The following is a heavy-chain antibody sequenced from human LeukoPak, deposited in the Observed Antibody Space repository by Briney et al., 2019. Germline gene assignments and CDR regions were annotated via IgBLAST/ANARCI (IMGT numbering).Heavy chain of an antibody. CDR1: GGTFSSYA. D-gene: IGHD2-21*02. V-gene: IGHV1-69*04. Sequence: GASVKVSCKASGGTFSSYAISWVRQAPGQGLEWMGRIIPILGIANYAQKFQGRVTITADKSTSTAYMELSSLRYEDTAVYYCARDHGSDNYYTDYCGQGTLVTVSS. CDR2: IIPILGIA. CDR3: ARDHGSDNYYTDY. J-gene: IGHJ4*02.